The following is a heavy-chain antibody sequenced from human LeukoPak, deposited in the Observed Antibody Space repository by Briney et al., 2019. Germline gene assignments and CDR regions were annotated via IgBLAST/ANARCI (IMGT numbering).Heavy chain of an antibody. Sequence: SETLSLTCTVSGGSISSYYWSWIRQPPGKGLEWIGRIYYSGSSNYNPSLKSRVTISVDTSKNQFSLKLSSVTAADTAVYYCAREYGDYGDAFDIWGQGTMVTVSS. V-gene: IGHV4-59*01. CDR2: IYYSGSS. CDR3: AREYGDYGDAFDI. J-gene: IGHJ3*02. D-gene: IGHD4-17*01. CDR1: GGSISSYY.